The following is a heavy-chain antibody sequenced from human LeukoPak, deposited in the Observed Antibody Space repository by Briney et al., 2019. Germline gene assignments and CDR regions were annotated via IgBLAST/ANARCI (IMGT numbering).Heavy chain of an antibody. Sequence: QPGGSLSLSCIASGFTFSNYGLNWVRQPPGKGLEWVSGIVGSGVTTYYADSVKGRFTISRDNSKNTLYLHMNGLRVEDTAIYYCARDERWIQFNYWGQGTLVTVSS. J-gene: IGHJ4*02. V-gene: IGHV3-23*01. CDR1: GFTFSNYG. D-gene: IGHD5-18*01. CDR2: IVGSGVTT. CDR3: ARDERWIQFNY.